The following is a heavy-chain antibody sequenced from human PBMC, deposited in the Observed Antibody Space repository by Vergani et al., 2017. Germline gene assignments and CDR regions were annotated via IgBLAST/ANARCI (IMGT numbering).Heavy chain of an antibody. D-gene: IGHD3-3*01. CDR2: INPNSGGT. CDR3: ASVEIYTRFLEGLRGGGYFDY. CDR1: GYTFTGYY. J-gene: IGHJ4*02. V-gene: IGHV1-2*02. Sequence: QVQLVQSGAEVKKPGASVKVSCKASGYTFTGYYMHWVRQAPGQGLEWMGWINPNSGGTNYAQKFQGRVTMTRDTSISTAYMELSRLRSDDTAVYYCASVEIYTRFLEGLRGGGYFDYWGQGTLVTVSS.